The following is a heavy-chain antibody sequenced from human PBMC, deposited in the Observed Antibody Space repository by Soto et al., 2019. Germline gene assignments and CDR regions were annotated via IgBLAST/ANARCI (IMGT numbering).Heavy chain of an antibody. J-gene: IGHJ6*01. D-gene: IGHD3-10*01. CDR1: GFTFGDYA. CDR2: IRSKGYVGTT. Sequence: GGSLRLSCTASGFTFGDYAMSWVRQAPGKGLEWVGFIRSKGYVGTTEYAASVKGRFTISRDDSKRIAYLQMNSLKTEDTAVYYCTREVEYYYGSGSYYPLGYGMQVWGQATTFT. CDR3: TREVEYYYGSGSYYPLGYGMQV. V-gene: IGHV3-49*04.